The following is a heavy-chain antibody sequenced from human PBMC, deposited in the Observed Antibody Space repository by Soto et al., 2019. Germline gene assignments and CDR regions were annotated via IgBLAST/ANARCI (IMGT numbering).Heavy chain of an antibody. J-gene: IGHJ4*02. Sequence: QAQVVQSGAEVRKPGSSVKLSCKASEGTFNSYAIAWVRQAPGQGLEWMGGIIPYYNTHNYAQNCQDRVTIPAADSTNTAYMELASLRSDDTAVYFCASGASRWYPYCFDSWAQGTLVTVSS. D-gene: IGHD6-13*01. CDR2: IIPYYNTH. CDR3: ASGASRWYPYCFDS. CDR1: EGTFNSYA. V-gene: IGHV1-69*01.